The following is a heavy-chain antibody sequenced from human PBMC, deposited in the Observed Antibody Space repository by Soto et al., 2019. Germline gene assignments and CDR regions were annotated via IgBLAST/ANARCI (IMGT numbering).Heavy chain of an antibody. CDR3: ARREQSDYYYMDV. CDR1: GFTFSTYA. Sequence: HPGGSLRLSCDASGFTFSTYALHWVRQAPGKVLEYVSGISSTGVGTYYANSVKDRFTISRDNSKNTLYLQMGSLRAEDMAVYYCARREQSDYYYMDVWGKGTSVTV. D-gene: IGHD6-19*01. CDR2: ISSTGVGT. V-gene: IGHV3-64*01. J-gene: IGHJ6*03.